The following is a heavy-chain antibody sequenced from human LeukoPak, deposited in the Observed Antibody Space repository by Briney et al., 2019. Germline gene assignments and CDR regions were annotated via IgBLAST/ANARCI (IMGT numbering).Heavy chain of an antibody. J-gene: IGHJ5*02. D-gene: IGHD6-19*01. CDR3: AKDWGSSGWYNWFDP. Sequence: GGSLRLSCVVSGFTIGNYGMHWVRQAPDKGLEWVAMISHDGGSEHYGDSVKGRFTISRDISKNTLYLHMSSLRVEDTAVYYCAKDWGSSGWYNWFDPWDQGTLVTVSS. CDR1: GFTIGNYG. V-gene: IGHV3-30*18. CDR2: ISHDGGSE.